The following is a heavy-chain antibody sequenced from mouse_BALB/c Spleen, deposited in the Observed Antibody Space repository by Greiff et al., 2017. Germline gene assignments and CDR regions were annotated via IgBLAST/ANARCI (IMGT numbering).Heavy chain of an antibody. Sequence: VKLVESGPGLVQPSQSLSITCTVSGFSLTSYGVHWVRQSPGKGLEWLGVIWSGGSTDYNAAFISRLSISKDNSKSQVFFKMNSLQANDTAIYYCAGYDDYFDYWGQGTTLTVSS. J-gene: IGHJ2*01. V-gene: IGHV2-2*02. CDR2: IWSGGST. CDR3: AGYDDYFDY. CDR1: GFSLTSYG. D-gene: IGHD2-14*01.